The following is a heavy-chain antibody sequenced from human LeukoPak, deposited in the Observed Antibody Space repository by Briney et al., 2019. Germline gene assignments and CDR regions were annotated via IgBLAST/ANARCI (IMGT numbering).Heavy chain of an antibody. CDR2: SYYSGST. CDR1: GGSMSSGGYY. CDR3: AKDSSIGWFDP. D-gene: IGHD6-19*01. V-gene: IGHV4-31*03. Sequence: SHTLSLTCTVSGGSMSSGGYYWRWIRQHPGKGLEWIGYSYYSGSTYYNPSLKSRVTISVDTSKNQFSLKLSSVTAADTAVYYCAKDSSIGWFDPWGQGTLVTVSS. J-gene: IGHJ5*02.